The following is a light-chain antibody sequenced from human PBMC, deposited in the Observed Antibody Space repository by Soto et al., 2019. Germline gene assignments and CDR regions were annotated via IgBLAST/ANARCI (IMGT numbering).Light chain of an antibody. CDR2: AAS. V-gene: IGKV1-8*01. J-gene: IGKJ1*01. CDR3: QHYYNYPWK. Sequence: AVLLTQSPSSFSASTGDRATITFRASQDIHNYLAWYQQVPGKAPKLLLYAASMLQTGVPSRFSGSGSVTDFKLTIDGLQSEDFATYFCQHYYNYPWKFGQGTTVE. CDR1: QDIHNY.